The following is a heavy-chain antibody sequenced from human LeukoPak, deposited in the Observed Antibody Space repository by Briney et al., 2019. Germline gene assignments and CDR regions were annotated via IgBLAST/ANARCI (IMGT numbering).Heavy chain of an antibody. CDR1: GFTFRSYG. CDR2: VRDDGSTK. V-gene: IGHV3-30*02. Sequence: PGGSLRLSCAASGFTFRSYGMHWVRQAPGKGLEWMEFVRDDGSTKYYADSVKGRFTISRDNSKSTLFLQMNSLRAEDTAVYFCAKTVSSSWGFFDSGGQGTLVTVSS. CDR3: AKTVSSSWGFFDS. J-gene: IGHJ4*02. D-gene: IGHD6-6*01.